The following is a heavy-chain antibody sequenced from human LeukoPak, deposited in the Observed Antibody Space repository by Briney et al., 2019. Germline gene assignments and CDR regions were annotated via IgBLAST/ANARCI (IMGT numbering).Heavy chain of an antibody. D-gene: IGHD2-15*01. CDR2: ISASGNT. J-gene: IGHJ4*02. V-gene: IGHV4-4*07. Sequence: EGIGRISASGNTNYTPSLSSRVTMSVDTSRSQFSLKLRSVTAADTAAYYCAREGRSSTPGYWGQGTLVTVSS. CDR3: AREGRSSTPGY.